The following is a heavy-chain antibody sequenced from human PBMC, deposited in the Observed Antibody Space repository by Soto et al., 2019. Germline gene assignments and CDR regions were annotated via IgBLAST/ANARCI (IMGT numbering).Heavy chain of an antibody. D-gene: IGHD2-2*01. V-gene: IGHV4-4*02. Sequence: QVQLQESGPGLMKPSGTLSLTCAVSGGSISSSHWWSWVRQPPGEGLEWIGEIFQSGITNYNPSLKSRVTLSVDKSKSQFSLNLSSVTAADTAVYYCARTSGIGYDFDYWGQGKLVTVSS. CDR2: IFQSGIT. CDR1: GGSISSSHW. CDR3: ARTSGIGYDFDY. J-gene: IGHJ4*02.